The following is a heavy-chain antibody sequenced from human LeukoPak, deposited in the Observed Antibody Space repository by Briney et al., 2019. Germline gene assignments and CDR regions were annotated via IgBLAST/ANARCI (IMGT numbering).Heavy chain of an antibody. CDR3: ARPGPPGDGYNPCDY. J-gene: IGHJ4*02. V-gene: IGHV3-11*06. D-gene: IGHD5-24*01. CDR1: GFAYSDHY. CDR2: ISKTSSHK. Sequence: AGGSLRLSCAASGFAYSDHYMSWTRQAPGKGLEWVSMISKTSSHKYYRDSVKGRFTISRDNSKNTVYLQMNSLRTEDTAVYYCARPGPPGDGYNPCDYWGPGALVIVSS.